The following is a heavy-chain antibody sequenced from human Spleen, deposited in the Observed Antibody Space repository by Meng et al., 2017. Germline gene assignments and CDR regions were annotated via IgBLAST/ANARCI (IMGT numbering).Heavy chain of an antibody. Sequence: VQLSESGPGLVKPSQTLSLTCTVSGGSISSGGDYWNWIRHHPGKGLEWIGYIYYSGTTYYNPSLKSRVTMSVETSKNQFSLKLSSVTASDTAVYFCARDGVGYGSGTNKWFDPWGQGTLVTVSS. CDR1: GGSISSGGDY. CDR3: ARDGVGYGSGTNKWFDP. CDR2: IYYSGTT. V-gene: IGHV4-31*03. J-gene: IGHJ5*02. D-gene: IGHD3-10*01.